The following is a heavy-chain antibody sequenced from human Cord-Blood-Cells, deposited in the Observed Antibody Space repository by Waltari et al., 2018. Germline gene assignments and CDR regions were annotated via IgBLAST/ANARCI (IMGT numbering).Heavy chain of an antibody. D-gene: IGHD3-22*01. CDR3: ARVRGSGYRDALDI. Sequence: EVQLVESGGGLVKPGGSLRLSCAASGFTFSSYSMNWVRQAPGKGLEWVSSISSSSSYIYYADSVKGRFTISRDNAKNSLYLQMNSLRAEDTAVYYCARVRGSGYRDALDIWGQGTMVTVSS. CDR2: ISSSSSYI. V-gene: IGHV3-21*01. J-gene: IGHJ3*02. CDR1: GFTFSSYS.